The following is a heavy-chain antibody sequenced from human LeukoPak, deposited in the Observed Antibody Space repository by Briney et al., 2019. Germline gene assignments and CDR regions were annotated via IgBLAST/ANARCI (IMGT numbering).Heavy chain of an antibody. V-gene: IGHV4-59*01. CDR3: ARFPGDAFDI. CDR1: GGSISSYY. CDR2: IYYSGST. Sequence: NPSETLSLTCTVSGGSISSYYWSWIRQPPGKGLEWIGYIYYSGSTNYSPSLKSRVTISVDTSKNQFSLKLSSVTAADTAVYYCARFPGDAFDIWGQGTMVTVSS. J-gene: IGHJ3*02.